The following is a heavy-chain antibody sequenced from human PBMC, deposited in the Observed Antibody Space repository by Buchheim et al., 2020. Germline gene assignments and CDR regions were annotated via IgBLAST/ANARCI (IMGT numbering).Heavy chain of an antibody. V-gene: IGHV3-48*03. CDR2: ISSSGSTI. Sequence: EVQLVESGGGLVQPGGSLRLSCAASGFTFSSYEMNWVRQAPGKGLEWVSYISSSGSTIYYADSVKGRFTFSRDNAKNSLYLQMNSLRAEDTAVYYCARDPRQGGQNDYGDYWGQGTL. D-gene: IGHD4-17*01. J-gene: IGHJ4*02. CDR1: GFTFSSYE. CDR3: ARDPRQGGQNDYGDY.